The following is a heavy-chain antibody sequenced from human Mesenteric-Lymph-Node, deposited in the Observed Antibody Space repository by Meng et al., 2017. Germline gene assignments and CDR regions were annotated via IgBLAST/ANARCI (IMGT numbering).Heavy chain of an antibody. CDR2: ISSDGSSK. CDR3: ARDKGVTCLDT. CDR1: GLIFSRSG. V-gene: IGHV3-30*06. J-gene: IGHJ5*01. Sequence: ELVGAGGGVVHPGRSLRLSCAASGLIFSRSGMHWVRQAPGKGLEWVAFISSDGSSKYYTDSVKGRFTISRDNSKNTVSLQMDSLRVEDTAVYYCARDKGVTCLDTWGQGTLVTVSS. D-gene: IGHD3-10*01.